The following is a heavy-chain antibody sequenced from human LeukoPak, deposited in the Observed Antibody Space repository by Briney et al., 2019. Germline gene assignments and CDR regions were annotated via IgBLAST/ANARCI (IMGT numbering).Heavy chain of an antibody. Sequence: PGGSLRLSCAASGFTFSSYSMNWVRQAPGKGLEWVSSISSSSYIYYADSVKGRFTISRDNAKNSLYLQMNSLRAEDTAVYYCARDRAYGSGSYPAHFGYWGQGTLVTVSS. D-gene: IGHD3-10*01. CDR3: ARDRAYGSGSYPAHFGY. CDR2: ISSSSYI. J-gene: IGHJ4*02. CDR1: GFTFSSYS. V-gene: IGHV3-21*01.